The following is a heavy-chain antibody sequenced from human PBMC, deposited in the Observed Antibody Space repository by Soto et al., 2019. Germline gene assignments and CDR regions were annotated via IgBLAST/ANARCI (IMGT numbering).Heavy chain of an antibody. CDR2: ISNGGDYI. CDR3: AHGAGPLGTNDWYFDV. CDR1: GYNFSNYA. V-gene: IGHV3-23*01. D-gene: IGHD3-16*01. Sequence: EVQLLESGGGLVQPGGSLRLSCAASGYNFSNYAMTWVRQAPGKGLEWVSCISNGGDYIYYADAVKGRVTISRDRSTNALYLHMNGLTADDTAVCYCAHGAGPLGTNDWYFDVWGRGTLVTVSP. J-gene: IGHJ2*01.